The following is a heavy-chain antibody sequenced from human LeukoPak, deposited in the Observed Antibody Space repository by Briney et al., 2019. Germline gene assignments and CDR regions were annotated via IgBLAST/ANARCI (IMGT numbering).Heavy chain of an antibody. CDR2: ITYDGGSK. CDR1: GFSFSSYA. CDR3: AREDSSLPMH. D-gene: IGHD3-22*01. J-gene: IGHJ4*02. Sequence: RGSLRLSCAASGFSFSSYAMHWVRQAPGKGLEWVGVITYDGGSKFYADSVKGRFTISRDDSENTAYLQMNSLRADDTAVYYCAREDSSLPMHWGQGTLVTVSS. V-gene: IGHV3-30-3*01.